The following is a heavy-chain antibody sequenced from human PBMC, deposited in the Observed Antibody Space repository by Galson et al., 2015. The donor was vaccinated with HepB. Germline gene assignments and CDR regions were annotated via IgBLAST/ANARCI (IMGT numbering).Heavy chain of an antibody. Sequence: SLRLSCAASGFTFSSYAMHWVRQAPGKGLEWVAVISYDGSNKYYADSVKGRFTISRDNSKNTLYLQMNSLRAEDTAVYYCARDRGGDSSGYYLRYFDYWGQGTLVTVSS. CDR1: GFTFSSYA. D-gene: IGHD3-22*01. CDR3: ARDRGGDSSGYYLRYFDY. CDR2: ISYDGSNK. V-gene: IGHV3-30-3*01. J-gene: IGHJ4*02.